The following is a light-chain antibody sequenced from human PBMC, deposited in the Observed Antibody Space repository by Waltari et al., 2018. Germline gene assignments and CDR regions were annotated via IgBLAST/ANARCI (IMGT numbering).Light chain of an antibody. CDR3: QQFYSTPRT. CDR1: TSVLYSSNNKNY. Sequence: DIVMTQSQDSLAVSLGERATINCKSSTSVLYSSNNKNYLAWYQQKPGQPPNLLIYWASTRESGVPDRFSGSGSGSDFTLTISSLQAEDVAVYYCQQFYSTPRTFGQGTKLEI. V-gene: IGKV4-1*01. J-gene: IGKJ2*02. CDR2: WAS.